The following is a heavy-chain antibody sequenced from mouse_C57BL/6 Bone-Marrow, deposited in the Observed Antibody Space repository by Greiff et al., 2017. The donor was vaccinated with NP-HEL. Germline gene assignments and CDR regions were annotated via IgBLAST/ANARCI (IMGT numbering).Heavy chain of an antibody. CDR1: GYSFTSYY. D-gene: IGHD2-5*01. V-gene: IGHV1-66*01. J-gene: IGHJ4*01. CDR2: IYPGSGNT. CDR3: ARYSNYERGAMDY. Sequence: VQLQQSGPELVKPGASVKISCKASGYSFTSYYIHWVKQRPGQGLEWIGWIYPGSGNTTYNEKFKGKATLTADTSSSTAYMQLSSLTSEDSAVYYCARYSNYERGAMDYWGQGTSVTVSS.